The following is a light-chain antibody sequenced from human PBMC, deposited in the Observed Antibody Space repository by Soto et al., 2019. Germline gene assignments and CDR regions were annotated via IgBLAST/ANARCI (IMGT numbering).Light chain of an antibody. CDR1: HSVDSR. CDR2: DAS. CDR3: QHYTNWPLT. J-gene: IGKJ4*01. V-gene: IGKV3-15*01. Sequence: EIVMTQSPATLSMSPGDRATLSCRASHSVDSRLAWYQQKPGQSPRLLIYDASTRATGLPARFSGSGSGTKFTLTISSLQSEDFAVYYCQHYTNWPLTFGGGTKV.